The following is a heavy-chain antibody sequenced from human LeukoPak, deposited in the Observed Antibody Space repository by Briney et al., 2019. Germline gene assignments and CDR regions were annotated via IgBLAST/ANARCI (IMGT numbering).Heavy chain of an antibody. CDR3: AKGGATTVRGVIIRHYFDY. CDR2: ISGSGGST. V-gene: IGHV3-23*01. Sequence: PGGSLRLSCAASGFTFSSYAMSWVRQAPGKGLEWVSAISGSGGSTYYADSVKGRFTISRDNSKNTLYLQMNSLRAEDTAVYYYAKGGATTVRGVIIRHYFDYWGQGTLVTVSS. CDR1: GFTFSSYA. J-gene: IGHJ4*02. D-gene: IGHD3-10*01.